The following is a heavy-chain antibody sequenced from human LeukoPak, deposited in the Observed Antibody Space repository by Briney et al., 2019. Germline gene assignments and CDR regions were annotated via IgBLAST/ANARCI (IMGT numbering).Heavy chain of an antibody. V-gene: IGHV4-34*01. CDR2: INHSGST. CDR3: ARTYYGSGSYHEVCFGY. J-gene: IGHJ4*02. Sequence: SETLSLTCAVYGGSFSGYYWSWIRQPPGKGLEWIGEINHSGSTNYNPSLKSRVTISVDTSKNQFSLKLSSVTAADTAVYYCARTYYGSGSYHEVCFGYWGQGTLVTVSS. D-gene: IGHD3-10*01. CDR1: GGSFSGYY.